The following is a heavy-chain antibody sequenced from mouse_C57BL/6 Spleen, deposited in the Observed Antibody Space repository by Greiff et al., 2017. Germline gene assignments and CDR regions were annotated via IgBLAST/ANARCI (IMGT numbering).Heavy chain of an antibody. D-gene: IGHD1-1*01. CDR2: IYPRDGST. CDR3: ARNPLYYGSSPDY. J-gene: IGHJ2*01. CDR1: GYTFTSYD. V-gene: IGHV1-85*01. Sequence: LMESGPELVKPGASVKLSCKASGYTFTSYDINWVKQRPGQGLEWIGWIYPRDGSTKYNEKFKGKATLTVDTSSSTAYMELHSLTSEDSAVYFCARNPLYYGSSPDYWGQGTTLTVSS.